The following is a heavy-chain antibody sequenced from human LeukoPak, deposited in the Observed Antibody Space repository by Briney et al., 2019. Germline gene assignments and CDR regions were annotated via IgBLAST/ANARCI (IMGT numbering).Heavy chain of an antibody. CDR2: ISAYNGHT. CDR1: GYTFTSYG. J-gene: IGHJ3*02. D-gene: IGHD3-22*01. Sequence: ASVKVSCKASGYTFTSYGVNWVRQAPGQGLEWMGWISAYNGHTNYAQKLQGRVTMTTDTSTSTLYMELRSLRSDDTAVYYCARHRLPRVYYDSSGYYHNGFDIWGQGTMATVSS. CDR3: ARHRLPRVYYDSSGYYHNGFDI. V-gene: IGHV1-18*01.